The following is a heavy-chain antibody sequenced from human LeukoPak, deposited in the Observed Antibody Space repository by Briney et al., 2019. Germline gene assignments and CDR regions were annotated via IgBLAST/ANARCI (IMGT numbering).Heavy chain of an antibody. CDR2: INPNSGGT. J-gene: IGHJ4*02. Sequence: ASVKVSCKASGYTFTGHYMHWVRQAPGQGLEWMGWINPNSGGTNYAQKFQGRVTMTRDTSISTAYMELSRLRSDDTAVYYCARVSTYYYDCSGYYRFDYWGQGTLVTVSS. D-gene: IGHD3-22*01. CDR1: GYTFTGHY. CDR3: ARVSTYYYDCSGYYRFDY. V-gene: IGHV1-2*02.